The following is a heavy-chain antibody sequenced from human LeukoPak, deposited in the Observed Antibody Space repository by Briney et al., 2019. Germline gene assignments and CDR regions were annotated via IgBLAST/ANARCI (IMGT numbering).Heavy chain of an antibody. CDR2: ISGSGGST. J-gene: IGHJ4*02. CDR1: GFTFSNYA. Sequence: GGSLGLSCAASGFTFSNYAMSWVRQAPGKGLEWVSSISGSGGSTYYADSVKGRCTISRDNSKNTLSLQMNSLRAEDTAVYYRAKHYYDSSGPGNYWGQGTLVTVSS. D-gene: IGHD3-22*01. V-gene: IGHV3-23*01. CDR3: AKHYYDSSGPGNY.